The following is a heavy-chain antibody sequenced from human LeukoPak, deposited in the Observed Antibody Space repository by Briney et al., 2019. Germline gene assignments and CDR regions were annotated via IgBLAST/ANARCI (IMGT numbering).Heavy chain of an antibody. CDR2: ISYDGSNK. J-gene: IGHJ3*02. D-gene: IGHD4-17*01. V-gene: IGHV3-30*18. CDR3: ANLATVTTRGVFDI. Sequence: TGGSLRLSRAASGFTFSSYGMHWVRQAPGKGLEWVAVISYDGSNKYNEDSVKGRFTISRDNSKNTLYLQMNSLRAEDTAVYYCANLATVTTRGVFDIWGQGTMVTVSS. CDR1: GFTFSSYG.